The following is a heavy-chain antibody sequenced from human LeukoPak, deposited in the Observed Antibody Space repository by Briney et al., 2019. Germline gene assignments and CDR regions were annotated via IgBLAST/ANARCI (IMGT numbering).Heavy chain of an antibody. D-gene: IGHD6-19*01. V-gene: IGHV1-2*06. CDR2: INPNSGDT. CDR1: GYSFTDYY. Sequence: GASVKVSCKASGYSFTDYYMHWVRQAPGQGLEWMGRINPNSGDTSYAQEFQGRVTMTRDTSITTAYMEVSSLSSDDTAVYYCARDSSVAGDSWGQGTLVTVSS. J-gene: IGHJ4*02. CDR3: ARDSSVAGDS.